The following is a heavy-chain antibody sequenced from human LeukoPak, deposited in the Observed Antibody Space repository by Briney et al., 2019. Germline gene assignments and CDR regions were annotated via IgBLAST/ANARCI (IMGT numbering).Heavy chain of an antibody. CDR2: INSDGSST. CDR3: AILIGSGSSDY. Sequence: PGGSLRLSCAASGFTFSSYWMHWVRQAPGKGLVWVSRINSDGSSTSYADSVKGRFTISRDNARNTLYLQMNSLRAEDTAVYYCAILIGSGSSDYWGQGTLVTVSS. V-gene: IGHV3-74*01. CDR1: GFTFSSYW. D-gene: IGHD3-10*01. J-gene: IGHJ4*02.